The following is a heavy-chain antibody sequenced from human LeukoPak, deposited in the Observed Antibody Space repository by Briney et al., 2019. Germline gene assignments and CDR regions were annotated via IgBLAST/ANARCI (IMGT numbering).Heavy chain of an antibody. Sequence: GGSLRLSCAASGFTFSDYDMHWVRQATGKGLEWVSAIGTAGDTYYTGSVKGRFTISRENAKNSLYLQMNSLRAGDTAVYYCVRVAKERVGGVYYFDYWGQGTLVTVSS. CDR2: IGTAGDT. CDR1: GFTFSDYD. V-gene: IGHV3-13*01. CDR3: VRVAKERVGGVYYFDY. D-gene: IGHD1-1*01. J-gene: IGHJ4*02.